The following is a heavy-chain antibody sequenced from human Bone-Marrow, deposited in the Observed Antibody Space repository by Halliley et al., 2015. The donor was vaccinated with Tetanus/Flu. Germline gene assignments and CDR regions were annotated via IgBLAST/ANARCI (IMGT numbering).Heavy chain of an antibody. D-gene: IGHD3-10*01. V-gene: IGHV3-53*01. CDR1: GFTVNNNY. CDR2: IYAGGTA. Sequence: MQLVQSGGGLIQPGGSLRLSCAASGFTVNNNYLSWVRQAPGKGLEWVSSIYAGGTAYFADSVRGRFTISRDESKNTVYLQMNNLRVEDTAVDHCARGGGRYYSPYDWGQGTLVTVSS. J-gene: IGHJ4*02. CDR3: ARGGGRYYSPYD.